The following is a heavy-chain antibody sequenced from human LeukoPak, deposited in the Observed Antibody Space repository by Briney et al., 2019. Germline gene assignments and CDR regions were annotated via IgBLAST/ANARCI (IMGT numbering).Heavy chain of an antibody. CDR1: GFTFSSYA. V-gene: IGHV3-64*01. Sequence: GGSLRLSCAASGFTFSSYAMHWVRQAPGKGLEYVSAISSNGGSTYYANSVKGRFTISRDNPKNTLYLQMNSLRAEDTAVYYCAKDLVVVGASRGYDAFDIWGQGTMVTVSS. D-gene: IGHD2-15*01. J-gene: IGHJ3*02. CDR3: AKDLVVVGASRGYDAFDI. CDR2: ISSNGGST.